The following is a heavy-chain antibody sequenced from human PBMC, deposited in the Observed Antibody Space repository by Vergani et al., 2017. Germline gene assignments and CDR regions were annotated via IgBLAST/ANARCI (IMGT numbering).Heavy chain of an antibody. D-gene: IGHD5-24*01. CDR3: AKDRMAGETLDY. J-gene: IGHJ4*02. CDR1: GFTFSSYA. CDR2: ISGSGGST. Sequence: EVQLLESGGGLVQPGGSLRLSCAASGFTFSSYAMSWVRQAPGKGLEWVSAISGSGGSTYYADSVKGQFTISRDNSKNTLYLQMNSLRAEDTAVYYCAKDRMAGETLDYWGQGTLVTVSS. V-gene: IGHV3-23*01.